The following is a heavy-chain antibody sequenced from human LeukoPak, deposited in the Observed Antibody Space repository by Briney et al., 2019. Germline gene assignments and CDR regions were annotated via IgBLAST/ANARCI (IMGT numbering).Heavy chain of an antibody. CDR2: INNDGGGS. Sequence: GSLRLSCQASGFTFSNYAMSWVRQAPGKGLEWVSSINNDGGGSFFADSVKDRFTISRDDSRSVVYLQMNSLSAEDTAVYYCARSGVATCHYWGQGILVTVSS. CDR3: ARSGVATCHY. J-gene: IGHJ4*02. D-gene: IGHD2-15*01. V-gene: IGHV3-23*01. CDR1: GFTFSNYA.